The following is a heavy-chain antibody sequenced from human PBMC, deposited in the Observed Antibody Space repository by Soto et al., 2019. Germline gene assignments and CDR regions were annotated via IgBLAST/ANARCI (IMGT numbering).Heavy chain of an antibody. CDR3: AIQKAVVVVAATLSGYFDY. CDR2: ISGSGGST. V-gene: IGHV3-23*01. Sequence: GGSLRLSCAASGFTFSSYAMSWVRQAPGKGLEWVSAISGSGGSTYYADSVKGRFTISRDNSKNTLYLQMNSLRAEDTAVYYCAIQKAVVVVAATLSGYFDYWGQGTLVTVSS. D-gene: IGHD2-15*01. J-gene: IGHJ4*02. CDR1: GFTFSSYA.